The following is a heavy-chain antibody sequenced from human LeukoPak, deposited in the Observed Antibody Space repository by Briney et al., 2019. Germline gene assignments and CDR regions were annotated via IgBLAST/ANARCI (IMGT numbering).Heavy chain of an antibody. CDR3: ARVGVVVVAATRYYYYGMDV. Sequence: GASVKVSCKASGYTFTSYDINWVRQATGQGLEWMGWMNPNSGNTGYAQKFQGRVTMTRNTSISTAYMELSSLRSEDTAVYYCARVGVVVVAATRYYYYGMDVWGKGTTVTVSS. CDR1: GYTFTSYD. V-gene: IGHV1-8*01. D-gene: IGHD2-15*01. J-gene: IGHJ6*04. CDR2: MNPNSGNT.